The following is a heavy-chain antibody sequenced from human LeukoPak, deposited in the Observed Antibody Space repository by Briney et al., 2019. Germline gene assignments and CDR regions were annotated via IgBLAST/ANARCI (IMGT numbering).Heavy chain of an antibody. CDR2: ISSSSSTI. D-gene: IGHD3-3*01. J-gene: IGHJ4*02. CDR1: GFTFSSYS. CDR3: ARSIFGVAN. V-gene: IGHV3-48*01. Sequence: GGSLRLSCAASGFTFSSYSMNWVRQAPGKGLEWVSYISSSSSTIYYADSVKGRFTISRGNAKNSLYLQMNSLRAEDTAVYYCARSIFGVANWGQGTLVTVSS.